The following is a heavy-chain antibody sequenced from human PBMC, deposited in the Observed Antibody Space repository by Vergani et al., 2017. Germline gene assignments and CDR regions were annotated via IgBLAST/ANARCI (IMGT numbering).Heavy chain of an antibody. V-gene: IGHV1-46*03. CDR1: GGTFSSYA. D-gene: IGHD3-10*01. CDR2: INPSGGST. CDR3: ARDSYGSVYYYYYGMDV. J-gene: IGHJ6*02. Sequence: QVQLVQSGAEVKKPGSSVKVSCKASGGTFSSYAISWVRQAPGQGLEWMGIINPSGGSTSYAQKFQGRVTMTRDTSTSTVYMELSSLRSEDTAVYYCARDSYGSVYYYYYGMDVWGQGTTVTVSS.